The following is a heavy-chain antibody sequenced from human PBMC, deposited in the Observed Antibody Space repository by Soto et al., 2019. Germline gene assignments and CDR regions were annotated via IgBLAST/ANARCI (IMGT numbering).Heavy chain of an antibody. CDR2: IIPIFGTA. V-gene: IGHV1-69*13. CDR3: AREYSGSYTLDY. D-gene: IGHD1-26*01. CDR1: VGTFSSYA. J-gene: IGHJ4*02. Sequence: GASVEVSCKASVGTFSSYAISWVRQAPGQGLEWMGGIIPIFGTANYAQKFQGRVTITADESTSTAYMELSSPRSEDTAVYYCAREYSGSYTLDYWGQGTLVTVSS.